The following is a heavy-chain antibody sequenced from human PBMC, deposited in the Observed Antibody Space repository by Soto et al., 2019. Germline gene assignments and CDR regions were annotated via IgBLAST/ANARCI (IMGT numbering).Heavy chain of an antibody. D-gene: IGHD2-15*01. CDR2: IWYDGSNK. CDR3: ARDPHDGGNYYYGMDV. CDR1: GFTFSSYG. J-gene: IGHJ6*02. Sequence: QVQLVESGGGVVQPGRSLRLSCAASGFTFSSYGMHWVRQAPGKGLEWVAVIWYDGSNKYYADSVKGRFTISRDNSKNTLYLQMNSLRAEDTAVYYCARDPHDGGNYYYGMDVWGQGTTVTVSS. V-gene: IGHV3-33*01.